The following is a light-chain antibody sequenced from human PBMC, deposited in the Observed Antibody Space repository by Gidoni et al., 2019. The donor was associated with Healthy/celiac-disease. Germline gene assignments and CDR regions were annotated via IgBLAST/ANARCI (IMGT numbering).Light chain of an antibody. J-gene: IGLJ2*01. CDR1: SSYVGNYNL. Sequence: QSALTQPASLSGSPGKSLTNSCTRTSSYVGNYNLVSWYQHHPGKAHKRLMYDGSKRTSGVSKRFSGSKSGNTDSMTISGLQAEDEADYYCCSYAGSSTVVFGGGTKLTVL. V-gene: IGLV2-23*01. CDR2: DGS. CDR3: CSYAGSSTVV.